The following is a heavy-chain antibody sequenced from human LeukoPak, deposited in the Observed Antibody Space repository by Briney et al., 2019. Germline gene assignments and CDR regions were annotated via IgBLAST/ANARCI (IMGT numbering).Heavy chain of an antibody. CDR1: GDSISSTSYY. CDR3: ASRVYGLGSFNY. D-gene: IGHD3-10*01. Sequence: SETLSLTCTVSGDSISSTSYYWDWIRQPPGKGLEWIGSIYNSGTTYYNTSLKSRVTISVDTSKNQFSLKVSSVTAADTAVYYCASRVYGLGSFNYWGQGTLVTVSS. CDR2: IYNSGTT. V-gene: IGHV4-39*01. J-gene: IGHJ4*01.